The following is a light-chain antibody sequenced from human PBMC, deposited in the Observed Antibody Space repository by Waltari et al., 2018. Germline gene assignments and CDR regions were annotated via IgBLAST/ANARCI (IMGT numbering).Light chain of an antibody. J-gene: IGLJ3*02. CDR2: EDT. V-gene: IGLV3-1*01. CDR3: QVWDGITSTGV. Sequence: SYELTQPPSVSVSSGQTAIITCSGDKLGDKYVCWYQQKPGQSPVLIIYEDTMRPSGIPERFSGSNSGNPATLTISGTQTLDEADYYCQVWDGITSTGVFGGGTRLTVL. CDR1: KLGDKY.